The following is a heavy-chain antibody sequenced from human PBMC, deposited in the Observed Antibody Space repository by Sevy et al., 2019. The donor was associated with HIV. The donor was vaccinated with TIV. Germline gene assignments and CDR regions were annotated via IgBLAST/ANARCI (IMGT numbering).Heavy chain of an antibody. V-gene: IGHV3-30*18. CDR2: ISYDGSNK. Sequence: GGSLRLSCAASGFTFSSYGMHWVRQAPGKGLEWVAVISYDGSNKFYVDSVKGRFTISRDNSKNMLYLQMNSLRAEDTAVYYCAKDWMWESDHFRNYYGMNVWGQGTTVTVSS. CDR3: AKDWMWESDHFRNYYGMNV. J-gene: IGHJ6*02. D-gene: IGHD3-3*02. CDR1: GFTFSSYG.